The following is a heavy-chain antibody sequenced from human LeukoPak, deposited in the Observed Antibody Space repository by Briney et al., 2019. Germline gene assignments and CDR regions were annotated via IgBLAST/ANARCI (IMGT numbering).Heavy chain of an antibody. J-gene: IGHJ4*02. CDR2: IYYSGST. V-gene: IGHV4-59*01. CDR3: ARESGDRWLHLGFDQ. CDR1: GGSISSYY. D-gene: IGHD5-24*01. Sequence: NSSETLSLTCTVSGGSISSYYWSWIRQPPGKGLEWIGYIYYSGSTNYNSSLKSRVTISVDTSKNQFSLQLSSVTAADTAVYYCARESGDRWLHLGFDQWGQGTLVTVSS.